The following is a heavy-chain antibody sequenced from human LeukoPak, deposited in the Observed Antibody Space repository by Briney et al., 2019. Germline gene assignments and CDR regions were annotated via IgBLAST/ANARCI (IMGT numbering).Heavy chain of an antibody. Sequence: GGSLRLSCAASGFTFSSYSMNWVRQAPGKGLEWVSSISSSSSYIYYADSVKGRFTISRDNAKNSLYLQMNSLRADDTAVYYCARAIRGVIDAFDIWGQGTMVTVSS. D-gene: IGHD3-10*01. CDR2: ISSSSSYI. V-gene: IGHV3-21*01. CDR3: ARAIRGVIDAFDI. CDR1: GFTFSSYS. J-gene: IGHJ3*02.